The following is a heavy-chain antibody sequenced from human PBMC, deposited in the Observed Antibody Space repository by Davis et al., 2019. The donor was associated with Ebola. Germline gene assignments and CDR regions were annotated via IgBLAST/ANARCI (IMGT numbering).Heavy chain of an antibody. J-gene: IGHJ5*02. Sequence: SVKVSCKTSGGTFSSYAISWVRQAPGQGLEWMGRIIPILGIANYAQKFQGRVTITADKSTSTADMELSSLRSEDTAVYYCARDDWNQNWFDPWGQGTLVTVSS. CDR3: ARDDWNQNWFDP. CDR2: IIPILGIA. CDR1: GGTFSSYA. V-gene: IGHV1-69*04. D-gene: IGHD1-1*01.